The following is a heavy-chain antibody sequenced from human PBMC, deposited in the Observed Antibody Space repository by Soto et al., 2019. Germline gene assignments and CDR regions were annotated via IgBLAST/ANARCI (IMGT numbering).Heavy chain of an antibody. D-gene: IGHD2-2*01. CDR1: GGSISSGGSY. Sequence: PSETLSLTCTVSGGSISSGGSYWGWIRQPPGKGLEWIGYIYYSGNTILNPSLRSRVTLSVDTSKNQLSLNLSSVTAADTAVYYCVRYCSTTKCPFDYWGQGTLVTVS. J-gene: IGHJ4*02. CDR3: VRYCSTTKCPFDY. V-gene: IGHV4-30-4*01. CDR2: IYYSGNT.